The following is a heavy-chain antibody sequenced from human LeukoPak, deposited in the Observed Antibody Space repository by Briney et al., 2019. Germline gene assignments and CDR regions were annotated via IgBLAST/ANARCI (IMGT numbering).Heavy chain of an antibody. D-gene: IGHD3-16*01. V-gene: IGHV3-11*01. J-gene: IGHJ6*02. CDR3: AKDFGERTYYYYGMDV. Sequence: GGSLRLSCAASGFTFSDYYMSWIRQAPGKGLEWVSYISSSGSTIYYADSVKGRFTISRDNAKNSLYLQMNSLRAEDTAVYYCAKDFGERTYYYYGMDVWGQGTTVTVSS. CDR2: ISSSGSTI. CDR1: GFTFSDYY.